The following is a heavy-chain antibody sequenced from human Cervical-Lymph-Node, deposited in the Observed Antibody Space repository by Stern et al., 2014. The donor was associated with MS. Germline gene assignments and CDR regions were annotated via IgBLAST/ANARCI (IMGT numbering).Heavy chain of an antibody. V-gene: IGHV3-21*06. Sequence: VQLVESGGGLVKPGGSLRLSCAASGFSFNTYSMNWVRQAPGKGLEWVASISSGSGHVYYADSVKDRLTISRDNVKNSMFLQMNSLRAEDTAVYYCARSATYQYYFDFWGQGTLVTVSS. J-gene: IGHJ4*02. CDR1: GFSFNTYS. CDR2: ISSGSGHV. CDR3: ARSATYQYYFDF. D-gene: IGHD2-2*01.